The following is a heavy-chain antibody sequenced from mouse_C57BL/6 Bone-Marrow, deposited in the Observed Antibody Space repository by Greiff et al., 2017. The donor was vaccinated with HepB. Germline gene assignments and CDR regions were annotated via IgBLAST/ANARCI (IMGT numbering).Heavy chain of an antibody. CDR2: IFPGSGST. J-gene: IGHJ2*01. D-gene: IGHD1-1*01. CDR3: ARFSLFYYGSSYLFDY. CDR1: GYTFTDYY. V-gene: IGHV1-75*01. Sequence: QVHVKQSGPELVKPGASVKISCKASGYTFTDYYINWVKQRPGQGLEWIGWIFPGSGSTYYNEKFKGKATLTVDKSSSTAYMLLSSLTSEDSAVYFCARFSLFYYGSSYLFDYWGQGTTLTVSS.